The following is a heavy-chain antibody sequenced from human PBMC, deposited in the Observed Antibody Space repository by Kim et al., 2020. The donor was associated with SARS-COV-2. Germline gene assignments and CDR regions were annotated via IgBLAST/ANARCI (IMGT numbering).Heavy chain of an antibody. D-gene: IGHD6-13*01. Sequence: GSLRLSCAASGFTFSSYWMSWVRQAPGKGLEWVANIKQDGSEKYYVDSVKGRFTISRDNAKNSLYLQMNSLRAEDTAVYYCARGLPLAAAKTIIYYYYGMDVWGQGTTVTVSS. CDR1: GFTFSSYW. V-gene: IGHV3-7*01. CDR2: IKQDGSEK. CDR3: ARGLPLAAAKTIIYYYYGMDV. J-gene: IGHJ6*02.